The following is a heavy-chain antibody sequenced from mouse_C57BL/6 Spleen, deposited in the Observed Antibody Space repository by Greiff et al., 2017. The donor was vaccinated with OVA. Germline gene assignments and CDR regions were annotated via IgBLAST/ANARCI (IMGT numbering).Heavy chain of an antibody. J-gene: IGHJ4*01. V-gene: IGHV1-50*01. Sequence: QVQLQQPGAELVKPGASVKLSCKASGYTFTSYWMQWVKQRPGQGLEWIGEIDPSDSYTNYNQKFKGKATLTVDTSSSTAYMQLSSLTSEDSAVYYCASGDPPAMDYWGQGTSVTVSS. CDR1: GYTFTSYW. CDR2: IDPSDSYT. CDR3: ASGDPPAMDY.